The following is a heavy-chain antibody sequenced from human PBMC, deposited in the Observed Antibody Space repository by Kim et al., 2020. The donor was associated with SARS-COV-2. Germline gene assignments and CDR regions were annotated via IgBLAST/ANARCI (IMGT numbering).Heavy chain of an antibody. CDR3: AKGERITMIVVVNLFDY. D-gene: IGHD3-22*01. CDR1: GFTFSSYA. J-gene: IGHJ4*02. Sequence: GGSLRLSCAASGFTFSSYAMSWVRQAPGKGLEWVSAISGSGGSTYYADSVKGRFTISRDNSKNTLYLQMNSLRAEDTAVYYCAKGERITMIVVVNLFDYWGQGPLVTVSS. V-gene: IGHV3-23*01. CDR2: ISGSGGST.